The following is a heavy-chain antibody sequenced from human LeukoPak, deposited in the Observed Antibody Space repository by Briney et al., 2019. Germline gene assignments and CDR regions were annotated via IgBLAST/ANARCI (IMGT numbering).Heavy chain of an antibody. CDR1: GFTFSSYG. V-gene: IGHV3-30*02. CDR2: IRYDGTNK. J-gene: IGHJ4*02. CDR3: ARQGRRRLMVRGVPNFDY. Sequence: PGGSLRLSCAASGFTFSSYGMHWVRQAPGKGLEWMAFIRYDGTNKYYADSVKGRFTISRDNSKNTLYLQMNSLRAEDTAVYYCARQGRRRLMVRGVPNFDYWGQGTLVTVSS. D-gene: IGHD3-10*01.